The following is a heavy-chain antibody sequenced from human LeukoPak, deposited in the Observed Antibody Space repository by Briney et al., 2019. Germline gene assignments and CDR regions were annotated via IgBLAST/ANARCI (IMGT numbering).Heavy chain of an antibody. CDR2: ISSSSSYI. CDR1: GFTFSSYS. V-gene: IGHV3-21*01. Sequence: PGGSLRLSCAASGFTFSSYSMNWVRQAPGKGLEWVSSISSSSSYIYYAGSVKGRFTISRDNAKNSLYLQMNSLRAEDTAVYYCARDGGYSYGYPLDYWGQGTLVTVSS. D-gene: IGHD5-18*01. J-gene: IGHJ4*02. CDR3: ARDGGYSYGYPLDY.